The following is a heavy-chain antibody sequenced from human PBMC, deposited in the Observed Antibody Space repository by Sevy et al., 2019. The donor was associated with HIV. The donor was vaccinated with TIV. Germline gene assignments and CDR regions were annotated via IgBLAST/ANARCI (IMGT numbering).Heavy chain of an antibody. CDR3: ARDREFYDHGEYGPTSAPDL. D-gene: IGHD4-17*01. CDR1: GFPFTNHG. J-gene: IGHJ5*02. CDR2: MWFDGSNK. V-gene: IGHV3-33*08. Sequence: GGCLRLSCEASGFPFTNHGVHWVRQAPGKGLAWVALMWFDGSNKYYPDSVKGRFTVSRDDSKNTLYLQMNSLRADDTAIYYCARDREFYDHGEYGPTSAPDLWGQGTLVTVSS.